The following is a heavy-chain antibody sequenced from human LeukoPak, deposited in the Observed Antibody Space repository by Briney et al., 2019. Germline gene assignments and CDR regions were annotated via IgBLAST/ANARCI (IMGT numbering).Heavy chain of an antibody. D-gene: IGHD3-10*01. CDR1: GFTFSDYY. CDR3: AKCVVRGVITPLDY. J-gene: IGHJ4*02. CDR2: ISSSGSTT. V-gene: IGHV3-11*01. Sequence: GGSLRLSCAASGFTFSDYYMSWIRQAPGKGLEWVSYISSSGSTTYYADSVKGRFTISRDNSKNSLYLQMNSLRAEDTAVYYCAKCVVRGVITPLDYWGQGTLVTVSS.